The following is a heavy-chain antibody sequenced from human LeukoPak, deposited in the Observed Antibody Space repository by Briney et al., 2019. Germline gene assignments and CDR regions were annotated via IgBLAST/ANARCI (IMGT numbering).Heavy chain of an antibody. D-gene: IGHD2-15*01. V-gene: IGHV3-74*01. Sequence: GESLRLSCAASGFTFSAYWMHWVRQAPGKGLVWLSRINTGGNDITYADSVKGRFTISRDNAKNTLYLQMNSLTVEDTAVYFCARSLVVGGTRPNDYWGQGTLVTVAS. CDR1: GFTFSAYW. CDR2: INTGGNDI. CDR3: ARSLVVGGTRPNDY. J-gene: IGHJ4*02.